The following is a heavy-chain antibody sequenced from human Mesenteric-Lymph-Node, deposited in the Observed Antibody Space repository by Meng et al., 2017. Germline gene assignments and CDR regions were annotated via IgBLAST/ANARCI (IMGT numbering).Heavy chain of an antibody. D-gene: IGHD3-10*01. CDR2: IYHTGDT. CDR1: GGSISSSSYY. J-gene: IGHJ3*02. Sequence: GSLRLSCTVSGGSISSSSYYWGWIRQPPGKGLEWIGNIYHTGDTSYNPSLKSRVTISVDTSKNQFSLKLSSVTAADTAVYYCARTMVRGVIGAFDIWGQGTMVTVSS. V-gene: IGHV4-39*07. CDR3: ARTMVRGVIGAFDI.